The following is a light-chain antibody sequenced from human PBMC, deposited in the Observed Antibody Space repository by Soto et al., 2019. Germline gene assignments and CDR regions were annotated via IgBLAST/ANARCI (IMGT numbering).Light chain of an antibody. Sequence: QSVLTQPPSVSGAPGQRVTISCTGSSSNIGAGYDVHWYQQLPGTAPKLLIYGNSNRTSGVPDRFSGSKSGTSASLAITGLQADDEADYYCQSYDSSLSGDVVFGGGTKLTVL. V-gene: IGLV1-40*01. CDR1: SSNIGAGYD. CDR2: GNS. J-gene: IGLJ2*01. CDR3: QSYDSSLSGDVV.